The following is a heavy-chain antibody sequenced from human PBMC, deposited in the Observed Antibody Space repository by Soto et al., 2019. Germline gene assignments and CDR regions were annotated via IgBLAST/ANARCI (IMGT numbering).Heavy chain of an antibody. CDR1: GGSISSSSYY. J-gene: IGHJ4*02. V-gene: IGHV4-39*01. CDR3: ARRKQGYYYGSGSYYPMYYFDY. D-gene: IGHD3-10*01. CDR2: IYYSGST. Sequence: QLQLQESGPGLVKPSETLSLTCTVSGGSISSSSYYWGWIRQPPGKGLEWIGSIYYSGSTYYNPSLKSRVTISVDTSKNQFSLKLSSVTAADTAVYYCARRKQGYYYGSGSYYPMYYFDYWGQGTLVTVSS.